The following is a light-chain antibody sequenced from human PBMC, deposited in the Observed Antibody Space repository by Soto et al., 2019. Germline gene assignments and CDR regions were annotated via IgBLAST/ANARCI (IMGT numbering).Light chain of an antibody. V-gene: IGKV3-15*01. J-gene: IGKJ1*01. Sequence: ELVMTQSPATLSVSPGERATLSCRASQSVAGDLAWYQQKPGQPPRLLIYGAYTRAPGIPARFSGSGSGTEFSLTISSLQSEDFAVYYCQQRSNWWTFGQGTKVDI. CDR3: QQRSNWWT. CDR1: QSVAGD. CDR2: GAY.